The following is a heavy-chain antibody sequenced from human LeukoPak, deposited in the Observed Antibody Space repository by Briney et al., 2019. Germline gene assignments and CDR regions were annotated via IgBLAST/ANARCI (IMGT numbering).Heavy chain of an antibody. J-gene: IGHJ4*02. Sequence: GGSLRLSCAASGFTFSSSAMSWVRQAPGKGLEWVSAVSNNGGYTYYADSVQGRFTISRDNSKSTLCLQMNSLRAEDTAVYDCADQLGYCSDVSCYFPYWGQGTLVTVSS. CDR3: ADQLGYCSDVSCYFPY. CDR2: VSNNGGYT. D-gene: IGHD2-15*01. CDR1: GFTFSSSA. V-gene: IGHV3-23*01.